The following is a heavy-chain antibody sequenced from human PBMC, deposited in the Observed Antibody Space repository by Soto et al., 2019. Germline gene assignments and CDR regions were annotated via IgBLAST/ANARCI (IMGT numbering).Heavy chain of an antibody. D-gene: IGHD4-17*01. Sequence: QVQLVQSGAEVKKPGASVKVSCKASGYTFTSYGISWVRQAPGQGLEWMGWISAYNGNTNYAQKLQGRVTMTTDTSTSTAYMELRSLISDDTAVYYCARDLPPAADDYGDYVVYYYYGMDVWGQGTTVTVSS. V-gene: IGHV1-18*01. CDR1: GYTFTSYG. J-gene: IGHJ6*02. CDR3: ARDLPPAADDYGDYVVYYYYGMDV. CDR2: ISAYNGNT.